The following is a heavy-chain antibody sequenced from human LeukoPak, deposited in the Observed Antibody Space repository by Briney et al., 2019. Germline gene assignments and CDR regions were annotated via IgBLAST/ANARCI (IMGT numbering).Heavy chain of an antibody. Sequence: GGSLRLSCAASGFTFSSYSMNWVRQAPGKGLEWVSSISGSSSYIYYADSVKGRFTISRDNAKNSLYLQMNSLRAEDTAVYYCARDALEYSSSWYFYWGQGTLVTVSS. V-gene: IGHV3-21*01. CDR2: ISGSSSYI. CDR1: GFTFSSYS. CDR3: ARDALEYSSSWYFY. J-gene: IGHJ4*02. D-gene: IGHD6-13*01.